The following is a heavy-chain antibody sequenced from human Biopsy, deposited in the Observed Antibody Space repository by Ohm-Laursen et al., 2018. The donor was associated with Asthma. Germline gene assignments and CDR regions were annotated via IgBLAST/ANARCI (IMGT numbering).Heavy chain of an antibody. V-gene: IGHV1-69*01. Sequence: GSSVKVSCKAPGGTFSNFAISWVRQAPGQGLEWLGGIMTVFGTTNYAQKFQGRVTITADESTSTAYMEVTSLRSEDTAIYYCARCQVGYSSDWSLLLKKIYYSGMDVWGQGTAVTVS. CDR2: IMTVFGTT. D-gene: IGHD6-19*01. CDR3: ARCQVGYSSDWSLLLKKIYYSGMDV. CDR1: GGTFSNFA. J-gene: IGHJ6*02.